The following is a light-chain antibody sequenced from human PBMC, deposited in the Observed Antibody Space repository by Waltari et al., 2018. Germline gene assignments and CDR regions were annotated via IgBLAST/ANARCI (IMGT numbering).Light chain of an antibody. CDR3: QQYGSSIMYT. CDR1: QSITKRY. CDR2: GAS. Sequence: VLTQSPGTLSLSPGDRATLSCRASQSITKRYFAWYQQKPGQAPRLLIYGASSRAACIPDRFSGSGSGTEFTLTISRLEAEDSAVYYCQQYGSSIMYTFGQGTKLEIK. V-gene: IGKV3-20*01. J-gene: IGKJ2*01.